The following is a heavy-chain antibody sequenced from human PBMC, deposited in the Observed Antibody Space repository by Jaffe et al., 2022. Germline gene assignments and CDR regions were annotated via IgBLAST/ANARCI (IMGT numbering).Heavy chain of an antibody. CDR2: ISWNSGSI. CDR1: GFTFDDYA. Sequence: EVQLVESGGGLVQPGRSLRLSCAASGFTFDDYAMHWVRQAPGKGLEWVSGISWNSGSIGYADSVKGRFTISRDNAKNSLYLQMNSLRAEDTALYYCAKDKGDLGYCSGGSCYGSRGIDYWGQGTLVTVSS. D-gene: IGHD2-15*01. CDR3: AKDKGDLGYCSGGSCYGSRGIDY. J-gene: IGHJ4*02. V-gene: IGHV3-9*01.